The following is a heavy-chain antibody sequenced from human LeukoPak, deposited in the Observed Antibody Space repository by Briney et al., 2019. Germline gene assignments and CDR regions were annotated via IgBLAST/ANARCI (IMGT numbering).Heavy chain of an antibody. J-gene: IGHJ4*02. Sequence: GGSLRLSCAASGFTVSSNYMSWVRQAPGKGLEWGSVIYSGGSTYYADSVKGRFTISRDNSKNTLYLQMNSLRAEDTAVYYCARAPLPPIIGGPTVYFDYWGQGTLVTVSS. D-gene: IGHD3-3*01. V-gene: IGHV3-53*01. CDR3: ARAPLPPIIGGPTVYFDY. CDR1: GFTVSSNY. CDR2: IYSGGST.